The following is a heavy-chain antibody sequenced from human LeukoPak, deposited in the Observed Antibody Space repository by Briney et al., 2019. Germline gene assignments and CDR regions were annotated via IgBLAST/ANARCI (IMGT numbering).Heavy chain of an antibody. Sequence: GGSLRLSCAASGLTFSSYGMHWVRQAPGKGLEWVAVISYDGTIRNYADSVKGRFTISRDNSKSTLYLQMNSLRAADTAVYYCAKEGIAGDFDYWGQGTLVTVSS. J-gene: IGHJ4*02. D-gene: IGHD6-13*01. CDR3: AKEGIAGDFDY. V-gene: IGHV3-30*18. CDR1: GLTFSSYG. CDR2: ISYDGTIR.